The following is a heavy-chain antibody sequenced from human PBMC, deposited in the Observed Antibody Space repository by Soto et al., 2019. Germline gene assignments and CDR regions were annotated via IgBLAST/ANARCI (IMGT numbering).Heavy chain of an antibody. CDR1: GFTFSRYA. J-gene: IGHJ4*02. D-gene: IGHD3-3*01. CDR2: ISGSGGST. Sequence: EVQLLESGGGLVQPGGSLRLSCAASGFTFSRYAMSWVRQAPGKGLEWVSAISGSGGSTYYADSVKDRFTISRDNTKNTLYLQMNRLRAEDTAAYYCAPRLQFGVNPGPITDYWGQGTLVTVSS. CDR3: APRLQFGVNPGPITDY. V-gene: IGHV3-23*01.